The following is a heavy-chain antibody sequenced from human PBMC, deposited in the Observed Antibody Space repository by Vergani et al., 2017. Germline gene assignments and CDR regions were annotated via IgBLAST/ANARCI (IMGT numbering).Heavy chain of an antibody. CDR1: GYSISSGYY. Sequence: HLPDSGPGLVKPSETLSLTCAVSGYSISSGYYWGWIRQPPGKGLEWIGSIYHSGSTYYNPSLKSRVTISVDTSKNQFSLKLSSVTAADTAVYYCARDSPVTVTTTEMADAFDIWGQGTMVTVSS. D-gene: IGHD4-17*01. CDR3: ARDSPVTVTTTEMADAFDI. J-gene: IGHJ3*02. CDR2: IYHSGST. V-gene: IGHV4-38-2*02.